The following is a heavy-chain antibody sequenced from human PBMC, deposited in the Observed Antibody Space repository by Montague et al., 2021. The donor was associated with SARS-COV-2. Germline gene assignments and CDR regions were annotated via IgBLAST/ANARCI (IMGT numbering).Heavy chain of an antibody. Sequence: SLRLSCAASGFTFGDYAMRLVRQAPGNVLEWVSDISSIIDSIGYXDSLNVRFTISRANAKNSLYLQMHSLRAEDTALYYCANNLFIHPTSYRGTFDVWGRGTLVTVSS. J-gene: IGHJ4*02. CDR3: ANNLFIHPTSYRGTFDV. V-gene: IGHV3-9*01. D-gene: IGHD1-26*01. CDR1: GFTFGDYA. CDR2: ISSIIDSI.